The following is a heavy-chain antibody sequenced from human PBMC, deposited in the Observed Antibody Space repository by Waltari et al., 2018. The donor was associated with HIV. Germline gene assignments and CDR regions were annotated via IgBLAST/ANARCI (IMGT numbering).Heavy chain of an antibody. CDR1: GGSFSGSY. Sequence: QVQLRQWGAGLLKPSETLSLTCAVYGGSFSGSYWSWIRQPPGKGLEWIWEINHSGSTNYHPSLKSRVTISVDTSKNQFSLKLTSVTAADTAVFYCARARLVSRGQYCSTTSCLPHYYYYYGMDVWGQGTTVTVSS. D-gene: IGHD2-2*01. CDR2: INHSGST. V-gene: IGHV4-34*01. J-gene: IGHJ6*02. CDR3: ARARLVSRGQYCSTTSCLPHYYYYYGMDV.